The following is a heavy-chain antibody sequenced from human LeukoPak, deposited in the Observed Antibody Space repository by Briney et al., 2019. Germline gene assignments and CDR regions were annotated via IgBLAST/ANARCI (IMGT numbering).Heavy chain of an antibody. D-gene: IGHD4/OR15-4a*01. J-gene: IGHJ6*03. CDR1: GFTFSSYS. CDR2: ISSSSSYI. V-gene: IGHV3-21*01. CDR3: ARSPLKVMLTYYYYYMDV. Sequence: PGGSLRLSCAASGFTFSSYSMNWVRQAPGRGLEWVSSISSSSSYIYYADSVKGRFTISRDNAKNSLYLQMNSLRVEDTAVYYCARSPLKVMLTYYYYYMDVWGKGTTVTVSS.